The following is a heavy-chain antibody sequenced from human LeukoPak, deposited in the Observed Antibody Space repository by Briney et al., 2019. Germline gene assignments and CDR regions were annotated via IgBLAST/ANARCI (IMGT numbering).Heavy chain of an antibody. V-gene: IGHV4-34*01. Sequence: SETLSLTCAVYGGSFSGYYWSWIRQPRGKWLEWIGEINHSGSTNYNPSLKSRVTISVDTSKNQFSLKLSSVTAADTAVYYCARVMGTIFGVVNWFDPWGQGTLVTVSS. J-gene: IGHJ5*02. CDR3: ARVMGTIFGVVNWFDP. D-gene: IGHD3-3*01. CDR1: GGSFSGYY. CDR2: INHSGST.